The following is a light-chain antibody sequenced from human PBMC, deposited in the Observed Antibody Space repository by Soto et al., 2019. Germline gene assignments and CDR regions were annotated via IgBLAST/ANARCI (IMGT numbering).Light chain of an antibody. J-gene: IGKJ5*01. V-gene: IGKV1-33*01. Sequence: DIQMTQSPSSLSASVGDRVTITCQASQDINSYLSWYQQRPGKAPKLLIYDAFTLETGVPSRFSGSGSGTDFIFTISSLQPEYFATYYCQQYDTFPFTCGQGTRLEIK. CDR1: QDINSY. CDR3: QQYDTFPFT. CDR2: DAF.